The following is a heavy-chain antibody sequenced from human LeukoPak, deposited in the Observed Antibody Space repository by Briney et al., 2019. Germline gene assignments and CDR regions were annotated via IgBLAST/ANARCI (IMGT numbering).Heavy chain of an antibody. CDR3: VKDTAFLTLGNGWFDA. V-gene: IGHV3-9*01. J-gene: IGHJ5*02. Sequence: PGGSLRPSCAASGFRFDDSAMHWVRQAPGKGLEWVSGLSWNRDAIAYADSVKGRFIISRDNAKNSLYLQMNSLRVEDTALYYCVKDTAFLTLGNGWFDAWGQGILVTVSS. CDR1: GFRFDDSA. D-gene: IGHD3-9*01. CDR2: LSWNRDAI.